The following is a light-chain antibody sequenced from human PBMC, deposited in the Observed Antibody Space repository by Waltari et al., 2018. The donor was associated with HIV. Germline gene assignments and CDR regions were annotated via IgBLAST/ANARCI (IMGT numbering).Light chain of an antibody. CDR3: LLYYGGALNWV. CDR2: STG. J-gene: IGLJ3*02. CDR1: TGAVTSAYY. V-gene: IGLV7-43*01. Sequence: QTVVTQEPSLTVSPGGTVTLTCASSTGAVTSAYYPSWFQQKPGQAPRALIYSTGNKHSWTPARFSGSLLGGKAALTLSGVQPEDEADYYCLLYYGGALNWVFGGGTKLTVL.